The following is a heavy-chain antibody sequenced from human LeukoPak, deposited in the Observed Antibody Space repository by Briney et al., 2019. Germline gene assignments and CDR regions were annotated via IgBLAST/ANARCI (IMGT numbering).Heavy chain of an antibody. CDR2: ISGSGGST. D-gene: IGHD2-15*01. V-gene: IGHV3-23*01. Sequence: QPGGSLRLSCAASGFTFSSYAMSWVRQAPGKGLEWVSAISGSGGSTYYADSVKGRFTISRDNSKNTLYLQMNSLRAEDTAVYYCARGELSGGSCYKNWGQGTLVTVSS. J-gene: IGHJ4*02. CDR1: GFTFSSYA. CDR3: ARGELSGGSCYKN.